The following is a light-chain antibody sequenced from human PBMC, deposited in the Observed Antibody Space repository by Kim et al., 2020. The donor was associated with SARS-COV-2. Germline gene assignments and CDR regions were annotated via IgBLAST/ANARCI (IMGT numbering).Light chain of an antibody. CDR3: QQYGSSPYT. CDR2: IAS. V-gene: IGKV3-20*01. J-gene: IGKJ2*01. CDR1: QRVSSSY. Sequence: LSPGERATLSCRASQRVSSSYLAWYQQKPGQAPRLLIYIASSRAAGIPDRFSGSGSGTDFTLTISRLEPEDFAVYYCQQYGSSPYTFGQGTKLEIK.